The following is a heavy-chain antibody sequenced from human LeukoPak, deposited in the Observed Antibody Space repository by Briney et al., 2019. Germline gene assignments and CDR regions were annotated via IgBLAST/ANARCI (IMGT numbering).Heavy chain of an antibody. D-gene: IGHD3-22*01. V-gene: IGHV3-33*01. Sequence: PGGSLRLSCAASGFTFSSYGMHLVRQAPGKGLKWVAVIWYDGSNKYYADSVKGRFTISRDNSKNTLYLQMNSLRAEDTAVYYCAREMIVVATNPYYGMDVWGQGTTVTVSS. J-gene: IGHJ6*02. CDR1: GFTFSSYG. CDR3: AREMIVVATNPYYGMDV. CDR2: IWYDGSNK.